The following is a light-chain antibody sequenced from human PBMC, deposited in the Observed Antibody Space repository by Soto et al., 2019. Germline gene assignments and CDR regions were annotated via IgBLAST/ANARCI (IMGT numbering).Light chain of an antibody. Sequence: EIALTQSPGTLSLSPGERATLSCRASQSVGRNYLAWYQQKPGQAPRLLIHGASSRATGIPDRFSGSGSGTDFTLTISRLEPEDFAVYYCQQYASSPLTFGGGAKVETK. CDR2: GAS. CDR1: QSVGRNY. V-gene: IGKV3-20*01. J-gene: IGKJ4*01. CDR3: QQYASSPLT.